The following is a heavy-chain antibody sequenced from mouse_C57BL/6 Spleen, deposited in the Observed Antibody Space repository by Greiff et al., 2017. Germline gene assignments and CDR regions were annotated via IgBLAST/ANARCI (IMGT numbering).Heavy chain of an antibody. CDR2: INPNNGGT. Sequence: EVQLQQSGPELVKPGASVKISCKASGYTFTDYYMNWVKQSHGKSLEWIGDINPNNGGTSYNQKFKGKATLTVDKSSSTAYMELRSLTSEDSAVYYCAREALLRYFDYWGQGTTLTVSS. CDR3: AREALLRYFDY. V-gene: IGHV1-26*01. D-gene: IGHD1-2*01. CDR1: GYTFTDYY. J-gene: IGHJ2*01.